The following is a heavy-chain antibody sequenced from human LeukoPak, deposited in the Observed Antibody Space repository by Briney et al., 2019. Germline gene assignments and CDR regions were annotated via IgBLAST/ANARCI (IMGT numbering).Heavy chain of an antibody. J-gene: IGHJ4*02. CDR2: IYYNGST. V-gene: IGHV4-59*01. CDR3: ARKGGHFDY. CDR1: GGSISYYY. D-gene: IGHD2-15*01. Sequence: SETLSLTCTVSGGSISYYYWSWIRQSPGKGMEWIGYIYYNGSTNYNPSLKSRVTISVDMSKNQFSLKVTSVTAADTAIYYCARKGGHFDYWGQGTLVTVSS.